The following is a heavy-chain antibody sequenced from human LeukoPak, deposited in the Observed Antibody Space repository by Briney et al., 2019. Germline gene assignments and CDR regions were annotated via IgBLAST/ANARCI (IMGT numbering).Heavy chain of an antibody. CDR1: GGSISSYY. V-gene: IGHV4-59*01. CDR2: IYYSGST. J-gene: IGHJ6*02. CDR3: ARVIPDSNYYYYGMDV. Sequence: SETLSLTCTVSGGSISSYYWSWIRQPPGKGLEWIGYIYYSGSTNYNPSLKSRVTISVDMSKNQLSLKLSSVTAADTAVYYCARVIPDSNYYYYGMDVWGQGTTVTVSS. D-gene: IGHD2-21*01.